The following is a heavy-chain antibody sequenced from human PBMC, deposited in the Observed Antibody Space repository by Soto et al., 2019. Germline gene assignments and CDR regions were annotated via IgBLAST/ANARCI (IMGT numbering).Heavy chain of an antibody. CDR2: ISGSGGST. Sequence: GGSLRLSCAASGFTFSSYAMSWVRQAPGKGLEWVSAISGSGGSTYYADSVKGRFTISRDNSKNTLNLQMNSLRAEDTAVYYCAKMEALLDSSYFGYWGQGTLVTVSS. J-gene: IGHJ4*02. V-gene: IGHV3-23*01. D-gene: IGHD3-3*01. CDR1: GFTFSSYA. CDR3: AKMEALLDSSYFGY.